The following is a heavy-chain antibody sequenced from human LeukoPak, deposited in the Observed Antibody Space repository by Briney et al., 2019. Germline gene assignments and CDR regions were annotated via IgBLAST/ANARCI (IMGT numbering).Heavy chain of an antibody. V-gene: IGHV1-24*01. CDR3: ATLTVTTSYYYYYYMDV. CDR2: FDPEDGET. CDR1: GYTLTELT. D-gene: IGHD4-17*01. Sequence: ASVKVSCKVSGYTLTELTMHWVRQAPGKGLEWMGGFDPEDGETIYAQKFQGRVTMTEDTSTDTAYMELSSLRSEDTAVYYCATLTVTTSYYYYYYMDVWGKGTTVTVSS. J-gene: IGHJ6*03.